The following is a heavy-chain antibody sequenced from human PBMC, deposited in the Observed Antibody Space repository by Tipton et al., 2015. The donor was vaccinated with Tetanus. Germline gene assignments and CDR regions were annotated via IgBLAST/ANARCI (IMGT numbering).Heavy chain of an antibody. D-gene: IGHD4-23*01. Sequence: SLRLSCAASGFSFLSYGMHWVRQAPGKGLEWVAFISYEGSKKDYADSVKGRFTISSDNSKNTLILQLDSLRPEDAAVYYCAKCHFGAISPGFLFYHWGQGSLVAVAP. J-gene: IGHJ4*02. CDR1: GFSFLSYG. CDR2: ISYEGSKK. CDR3: AKCHFGAISPGFLFYH. V-gene: IGHV3-30*18.